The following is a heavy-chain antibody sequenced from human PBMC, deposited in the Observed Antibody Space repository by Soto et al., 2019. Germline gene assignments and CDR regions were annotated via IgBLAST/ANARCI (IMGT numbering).Heavy chain of an antibody. J-gene: IGHJ4*02. CDR2: ISSSGGNT. CDR3: AKEILVRGIDY. CDR1: GFTFSNYA. Sequence: EVQLLESGGGLVQHGGSLRLSCAASGFTFSNYAMSWVRQAPGKGLDWVSVISSSGGNTDYADYVKGRFTISRDNSKNTVYLQLKALRDEATAVYYCAKEILVRGIDYWGPGTLVTV. D-gene: IGHD3-10*01. V-gene: IGHV3-23*01.